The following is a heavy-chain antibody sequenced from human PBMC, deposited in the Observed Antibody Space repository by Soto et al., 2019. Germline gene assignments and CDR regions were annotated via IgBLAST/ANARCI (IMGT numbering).Heavy chain of an antibody. V-gene: IGHV3-48*03. CDR1: GFTFSAYE. Sequence: GGSLRLSCAASGFTFSAYEMNWVRQAPGKGLEWVSYISSSGNTIYYADSVKGRLTISRDNAKNSLFLQMNSLRVEDTAFYYCARSPFLECNWAQGTLVTVSS. CDR3: ARSPFLECN. J-gene: IGHJ4*02. D-gene: IGHD3-3*02. CDR2: ISSSGNTI.